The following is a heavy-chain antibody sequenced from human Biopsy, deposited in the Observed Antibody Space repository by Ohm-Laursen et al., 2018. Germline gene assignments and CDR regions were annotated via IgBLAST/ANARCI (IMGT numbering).Heavy chain of an antibody. Sequence: LSLTCTVSGSSVSSGGFYWSWIRQHPGKGLEWIGYIYYSGTTYYNPSLKSLVTISVDTSKNQFSLKLNSVTAADTAVYYCARRPYGGTRYWYFDLWGRGTLVTVSS. CDR2: IYYSGTT. D-gene: IGHD4-23*01. V-gene: IGHV4-31*01. CDR1: GSSVSSGGFY. CDR3: ARRPYGGTRYWYFDL. J-gene: IGHJ2*01.